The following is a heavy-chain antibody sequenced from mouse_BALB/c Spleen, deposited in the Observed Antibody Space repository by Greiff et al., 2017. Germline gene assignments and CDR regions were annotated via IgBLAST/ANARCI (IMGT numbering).Heavy chain of an antibody. CDR3: ARSYGNYDYYFDY. V-gene: IGHV5-6*01. CDR2: ISSGGSYT. CDR1: GFTFSSYG. Sequence: EVQLVESGGDLVKPGGSLKLSCAASGFTFSSYGMSWVRQTPDKRLEWVATISSGGSYTYYPDSVKGRFTISRDNAKNTLYLQMSSLKSEDTAMYYCARSYGNYDYYFDYWGQGTTLTVSS. D-gene: IGHD2-1*01. J-gene: IGHJ2*01.